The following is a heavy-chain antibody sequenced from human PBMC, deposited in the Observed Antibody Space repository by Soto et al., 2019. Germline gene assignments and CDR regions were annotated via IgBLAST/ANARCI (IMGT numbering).Heavy chain of an antibody. J-gene: IGHJ6*03. V-gene: IGHV1-24*01. CDR2: FDPEDGET. CDR3: ASSMYYDFWSGYSPDYYYYMDV. Sequence: ASVKVSCKVSGYTLTELSMHWVRQAPGKGLEWMGGFDPEDGETIYAQKFQGRVTMTADTSTGTAYMELSSLRSEDTAVYYCASSMYYDFWSGYSPDYYYYMDVWGKGTTVTVSS. D-gene: IGHD3-3*01. CDR1: GYTLTELS.